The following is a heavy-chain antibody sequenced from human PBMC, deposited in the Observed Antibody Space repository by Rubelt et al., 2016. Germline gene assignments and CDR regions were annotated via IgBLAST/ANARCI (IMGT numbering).Heavy chain of an antibody. CDR2: VSAYNGNT. D-gene: IGHD6-6*01. V-gene: IGHV1-18*01. Sequence: QVQLVQSGAEVKKPGASVKVSCKASGYTFSSYSITWVRQAPGQGPEWMGRVSAYNGNTNYAQKFQGRVTMTTDTSKNPADRDLSGLLSDETAVYYCAIVRQLSYYWGQGTLVTVSS. CDR3: AIVRQLSYY. J-gene: IGHJ4*02. CDR1: GYTFSSYS.